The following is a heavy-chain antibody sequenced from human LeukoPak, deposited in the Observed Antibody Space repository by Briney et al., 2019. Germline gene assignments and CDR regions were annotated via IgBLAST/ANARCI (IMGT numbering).Heavy chain of an antibody. D-gene: IGHD2-15*01. V-gene: IGHV4-4*02. Sequence: PSETLSLTCAVSGGSISSSNWWTWVRQPPGKGLEWIGEINHSGSTNYNPSLKSRVTISVDTSKNQFSLKLSSVTAADTAVYYCARRRLPIKGQYNWFDPWGQGTLVTVSS. CDR3: ARRRLPIKGQYNWFDP. J-gene: IGHJ5*02. CDR2: INHSGST. CDR1: GGSISSSNW.